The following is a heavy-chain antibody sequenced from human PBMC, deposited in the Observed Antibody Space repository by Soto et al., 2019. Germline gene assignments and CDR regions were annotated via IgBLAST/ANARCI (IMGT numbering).Heavy chain of an antibody. Sequence: DVQVVQSGGGLVQPGGSLKLSCAASGFAFNDSAMHWFRQASGKGLEWVARVRSKTHNYATAYPVWVRGRFTVSRDDSMSTTYLQMNSLKTEDTAMYYCTNKSVWGQGVLVTVSS. CDR1: GFAFNDSA. CDR2: VRSKTHNYAT. J-gene: IGHJ4*02. CDR3: TNKSV. V-gene: IGHV3-73*01.